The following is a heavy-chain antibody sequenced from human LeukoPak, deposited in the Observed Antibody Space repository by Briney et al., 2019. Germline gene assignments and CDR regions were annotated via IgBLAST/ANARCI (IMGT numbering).Heavy chain of an antibody. CDR1: GESMTPYY. CDR3: ARVSGYCSGGRCYGGQWFDP. Sequence: SETLSLTCSVSGESMTPYYWTWFRQSAGKGLEWLGRVFHTGQHNYNPSLKSRLSMSLDASRNLVSLTLTSVTAADTAIYYCARVSGYCSGGRCYGGQWFDPWGQGTLVIVSS. J-gene: IGHJ5*02. CDR2: VFHTGQH. D-gene: IGHD2-15*01. V-gene: IGHV4-4*07.